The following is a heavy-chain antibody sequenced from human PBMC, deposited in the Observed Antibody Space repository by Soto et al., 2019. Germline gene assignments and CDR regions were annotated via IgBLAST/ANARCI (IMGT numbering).Heavy chain of an antibody. CDR1: GYSISSGYY. V-gene: IGHV4-38-2*01. Sequence: LSLTCAVSGYSISSGYYWGWIRQPPGKGLEWIGSIYHSGSTYYNPSLKSRVTISVDTSKNQFSLKLSSVTAADTAVYYCASKARGFGGSAQYYYYGMDVWGQGTTVTVSS. D-gene: IGHD3-10*01. CDR2: IYHSGST. J-gene: IGHJ6*02. CDR3: ASKARGFGGSAQYYYYGMDV.